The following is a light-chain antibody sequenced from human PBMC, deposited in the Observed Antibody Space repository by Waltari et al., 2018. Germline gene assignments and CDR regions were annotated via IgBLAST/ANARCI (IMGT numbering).Light chain of an antibody. Sequence: QSALTQPASVSGSPGQSITIYCTGTSSDVGNFNLVSWYQQHPGKVPKLRIYEVSKRPSGVANPFSGSKPGNTASLTISGLRAEDEADYYCCSYAGSRTYVFGTGTKVTVL. J-gene: IGLJ1*01. CDR1: SSDVGNFNL. CDR3: CSYAGSRTYV. CDR2: EVS. V-gene: IGLV2-23*02.